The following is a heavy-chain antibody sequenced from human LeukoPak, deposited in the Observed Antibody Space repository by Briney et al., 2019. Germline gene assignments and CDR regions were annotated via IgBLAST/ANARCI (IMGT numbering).Heavy chain of an antibody. CDR1: GFTFNTYG. D-gene: IGHD3-10*01. Sequence: GGSLRLSCAASGFTFNTYGMNLVRQAPGRGLEWVSSITSGGLYTYYTDSVKGRFTISRDNAKSSLYLQMNSLRAEDTAVYYCARLYGSGYDAFDIWGQGTMVTVSS. V-gene: IGHV3-21*01. CDR2: ITSGGLYT. J-gene: IGHJ3*02. CDR3: ARLYGSGYDAFDI.